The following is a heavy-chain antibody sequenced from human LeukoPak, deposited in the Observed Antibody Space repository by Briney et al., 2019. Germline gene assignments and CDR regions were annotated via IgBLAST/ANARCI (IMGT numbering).Heavy chain of an antibody. CDR3: AKSGQNYYGSV. CDR1: GFTFSSYG. J-gene: IGHJ4*02. D-gene: IGHD3-10*01. CDR2: ISYDGTYK. V-gene: IGHV3-30*18. Sequence: PGGSLRLSCAASGFTFSSYGMHWVRQAPGKGLEGVVVISYDGTYKYYADSVKGRFTISRDNSKNTLYLQMNSLRAEDTAVYYCAKSGQNYYGSVWGQGTQVTVSS.